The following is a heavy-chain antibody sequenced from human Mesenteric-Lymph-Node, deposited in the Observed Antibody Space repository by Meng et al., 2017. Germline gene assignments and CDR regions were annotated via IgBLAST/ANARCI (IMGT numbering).Heavy chain of an antibody. Sequence: GESLKISCAASGFTFSRYAMSWVRQAPGKGLEWVSVISGSGDSTYYADSVKGRFAISRDNSKNTLYLQMNSLRAEDTAVYYCAKRSCSSTSCYSNYWGQGTLVTVSS. CDR2: ISGSGDST. V-gene: IGHV3-23*01. J-gene: IGHJ4*02. CDR1: GFTFSRYA. D-gene: IGHD2-2*02. CDR3: AKRSCSSTSCYSNY.